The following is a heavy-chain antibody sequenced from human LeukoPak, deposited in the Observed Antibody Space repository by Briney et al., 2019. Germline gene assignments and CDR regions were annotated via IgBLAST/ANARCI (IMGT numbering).Heavy chain of an antibody. J-gene: IGHJ6*04. CDR1: GYTFTGYY. Sequence: ASVKVSCKASGYTFTGYYMHWVRQAPGQGLEWMGWINPNSGNTGYAQKFQGRVTMTRNTSISTAYMELSSLRSEDTAVYYCARANILTMDVWGKGTTVTVSS. CDR2: INPNSGNT. V-gene: IGHV1-8*02. D-gene: IGHD2-21*01. CDR3: ARANILTMDV.